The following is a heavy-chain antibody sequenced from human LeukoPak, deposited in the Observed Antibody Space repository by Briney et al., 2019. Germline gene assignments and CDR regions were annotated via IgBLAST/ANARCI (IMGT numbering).Heavy chain of an antibody. CDR3: ARDRGYTSYFDY. V-gene: IGHV4-39*07. CDR2: IYYSGST. CDR1: GGSISSSSYY. Sequence: PSETLSLTXTVSGGSISSSSYYWGWIRQPPGKGLEWIGSIYYSGSTYYNPSLKSRVTISVDTSKNQFSLKLSSVTAADTAVYYCARDRGYTSYFDYWGQGTLVTVSS. J-gene: IGHJ4*02. D-gene: IGHD3-16*02.